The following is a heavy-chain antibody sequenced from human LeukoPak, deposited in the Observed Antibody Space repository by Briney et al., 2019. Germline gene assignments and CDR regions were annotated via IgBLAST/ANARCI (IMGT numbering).Heavy chain of an antibody. D-gene: IGHD2-15*01. V-gene: IGHV1-69*13. CDR3: ARGLYCSGGSCYSG. CDR1: GYTFTSYG. Sequence: SVKVSCKASGYTFTSYGISWVRQAPGQGLEWMGGIIPIFGTANYAQKFQGRVTITADESTSTAYMELSSLRSEDTAVYYCARGLYCSGGSCYSGWGQGTLVTVSS. CDR2: IIPIFGTA. J-gene: IGHJ4*02.